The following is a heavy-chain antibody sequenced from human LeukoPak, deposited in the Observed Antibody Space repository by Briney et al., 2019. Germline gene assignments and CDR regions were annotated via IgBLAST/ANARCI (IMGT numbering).Heavy chain of an antibody. CDR1: GGSISSSNW. V-gene: IGHV4-4*02. CDR3: AREGRFDNSFDP. D-gene: IGHD3-3*01. CDR2: VHSIGST. J-gene: IGHJ5*02. Sequence: SGTLSLTCAVSGGSISSSNWWSWVRQPPGKGLVWIGSVHSIGSTYYNPSLKSRVTISVDSSRNLFSLHLTSVTAADTAVYYCAREGRFDNSFDPWGQGTLVTVSS.